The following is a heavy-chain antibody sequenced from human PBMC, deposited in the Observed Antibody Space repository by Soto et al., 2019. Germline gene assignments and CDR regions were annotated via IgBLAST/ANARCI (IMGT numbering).Heavy chain of an antibody. Sequence: PSETLSLTCTVADVSISSYYWSCIRQPPGKGLEWIGYIYYSGSTNYNPSLKSRVTISVDTSKNQFSLKLSSVTAADTAVYYCARGSDVDTAMDFWGQGTLVTVSS. D-gene: IGHD5-18*01. J-gene: IGHJ4*02. CDR1: DVSISSYY. V-gene: IGHV4-59*01. CDR2: IYYSGST. CDR3: ARGSDVDTAMDF.